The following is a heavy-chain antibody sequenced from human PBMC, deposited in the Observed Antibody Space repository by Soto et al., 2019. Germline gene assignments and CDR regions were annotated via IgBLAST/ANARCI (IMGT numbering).Heavy chain of an antibody. V-gene: IGHV3-30*03. CDR2: ISYDGSRK. Sequence: QVQLVESGGGVVQPGKSLRLSCAASGFNFSSYDMHWVRQAPGKGLEWMAVISYDGSRKYYSDSVKGRLTISRDNFKNTLHLQMYSLRAEHTAVFYCVRDVLERPLGFWGQGTPVTVAS. J-gene: IGHJ4*02. CDR1: GFNFSSYD. CDR3: VRDVLERPLGF. D-gene: IGHD1-1*01.